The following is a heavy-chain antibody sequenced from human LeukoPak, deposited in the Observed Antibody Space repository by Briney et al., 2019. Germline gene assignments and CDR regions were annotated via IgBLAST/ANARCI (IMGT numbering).Heavy chain of an antibody. CDR2: VNPNSGGT. D-gene: IGHD2-2*01. CDR3: ARARGDIVVVPAAIWFDP. Sequence: ASVKVSCKASGYTFTGYYMHWVRPAPGQGLEWMSWVNPNSGGTNYPQKFQGRVTMTRDTSISTAYMELSRLTSDDTAVYYCARARGDIVVVPAAIWFDPWGQGTLVTVSS. J-gene: IGHJ5*02. V-gene: IGHV1-2*02. CDR1: GYTFTGYY.